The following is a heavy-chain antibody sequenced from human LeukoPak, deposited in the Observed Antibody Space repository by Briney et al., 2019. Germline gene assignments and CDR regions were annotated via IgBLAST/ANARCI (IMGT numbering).Heavy chain of an antibody. D-gene: IGHD3-10*01. CDR3: ARTIWFGELGTDAFDI. Sequence: SETLSLTCTVSGGSISSSSYYWGWIRQPPGKGLEWIGSIYYSGGTYYNPSLKSRVTISVDTSKNQFSLKLSSVTAADTAVYYCARTIWFGELGTDAFDIWGQGTMVTVSS. J-gene: IGHJ3*02. CDR1: GGSISSSSYY. CDR2: IYYSGGT. V-gene: IGHV4-39*07.